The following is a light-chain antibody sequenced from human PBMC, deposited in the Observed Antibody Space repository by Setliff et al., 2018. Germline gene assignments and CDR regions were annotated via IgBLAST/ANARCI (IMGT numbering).Light chain of an antibody. V-gene: IGLV1-40*01. CDR1: RSNIGAGHA. Sequence: QSVLTQPPSVSGAPGQRVTISCTGSRSNIGAGHAVHLYQQFPGTAPKLLIFNNINRPSGVPDRFSGSKSGTSASLAITGLQAGDEADYYCQSYDNSLSGSGLFGTGTKVTVL. J-gene: IGLJ1*01. CDR3: QSYDNSLSGSGL. CDR2: NNI.